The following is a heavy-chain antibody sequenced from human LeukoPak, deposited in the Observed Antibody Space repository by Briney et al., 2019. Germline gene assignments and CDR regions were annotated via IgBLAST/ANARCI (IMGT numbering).Heavy chain of an antibody. D-gene: IGHD4-17*01. J-gene: IGHJ4*02. CDR1: GYTFTGYY. CDR3: ARHDYGDSRFDY. V-gene: IGHV1-2*02. Sequence: ASVKVSCKASGYTFTGYYMHWVRQAPGQGLEWMGWINPNSGGTNYAQKLQGRVTITRNTSISTAYMELSSLRSEDTAVYYCARHDYGDSRFDYWGQGTLVTVSS. CDR2: INPNSGGT.